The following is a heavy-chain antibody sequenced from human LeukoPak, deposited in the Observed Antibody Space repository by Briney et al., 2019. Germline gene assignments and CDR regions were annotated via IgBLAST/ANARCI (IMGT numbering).Heavy chain of an antibody. V-gene: IGHV4-34*01. CDR1: GGSFSGYY. CDR2: INHSGST. J-gene: IGHJ4*02. D-gene: IGHD3-16*01. Sequence: SETLSLTCAAYGGSFSGYYWSWIRQPPGKGLEWIGEINHSGSTNYNPSLKSRVTISVDTSKNQFSLKLSSVTAADTAVYYCARAVWRVADYWGQGTLVTVSS. CDR3: ARAVWRVADY.